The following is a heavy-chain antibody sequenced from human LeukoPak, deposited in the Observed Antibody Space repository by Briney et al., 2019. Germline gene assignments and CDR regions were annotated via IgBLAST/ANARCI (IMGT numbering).Heavy chain of an antibody. Sequence: ASVKVSCKTSGYSFTGYHIHWVRQAPGQGLEWMGWINPNSGGTNSAQKFPARVTLTRDTSISTVYMELSSLRSDDTAIYYCARDSNQDYGGNSADHWGQGTLVTVSS. CDR1: GYSFTGYH. CDR3: ARDSNQDYGGNSADH. J-gene: IGHJ4*02. D-gene: IGHD4-23*01. CDR2: INPNSGGT. V-gene: IGHV1-2*02.